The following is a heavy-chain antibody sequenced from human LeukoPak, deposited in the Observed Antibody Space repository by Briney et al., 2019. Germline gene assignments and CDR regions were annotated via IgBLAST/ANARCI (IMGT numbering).Heavy chain of an antibody. Sequence: LSETLSLTRTVSGGSISIYYWSWIRQPPGKGLEWIGYIYYSGSTNYNPSLKSRVTISVDTSKNQFSLKLSSVTAADTAVYYCAGAAQEGIMITFGGVIGSYYFDYWGQGTLVTVSS. CDR1: GGSISIYY. J-gene: IGHJ4*02. D-gene: IGHD3-16*02. CDR3: AGAAQEGIMITFGGVIGSYYFDY. V-gene: IGHV4-59*01. CDR2: IYYSGST.